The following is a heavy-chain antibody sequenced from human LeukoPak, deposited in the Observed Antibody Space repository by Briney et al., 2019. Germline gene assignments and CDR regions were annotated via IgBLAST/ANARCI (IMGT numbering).Heavy chain of an antibody. Sequence: GGSLRLSCAASGFTFSSYWMSWVSQAPGKGLEWVANIKQDGSEKYYVDSVKGRFTISRDNAKNSLYLQMNSLRAEDSAVYYCARQYYDFWSCFYTADYYFDYWGRGTLVTVSS. J-gene: IGHJ4*02. CDR2: IKQDGSEK. CDR1: GFTFSSYW. D-gene: IGHD3-3*01. V-gene: IGHV3-7*01. CDR3: ARQYYDFWSCFYTADYYFDY.